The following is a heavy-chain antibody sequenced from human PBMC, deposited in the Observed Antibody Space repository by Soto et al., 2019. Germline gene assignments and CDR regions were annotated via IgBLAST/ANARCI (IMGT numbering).Heavy chain of an antibody. V-gene: IGHV3-23*01. J-gene: IGHJ4*02. D-gene: IGHD3-10*01. CDR2: ISGSGGST. Sequence: EVQLLESGGALVQPGGSLRLSCAASGFTFSSYVMSWVRQAPGKGLEWVSVISGSGGSTYYADSVKGRFTISRDNSKNTLYLQMNSLRAEDTAVYYCAPHLWFGELYYWGQGTLVTVSS. CDR1: GFTFSSYV. CDR3: APHLWFGELYY.